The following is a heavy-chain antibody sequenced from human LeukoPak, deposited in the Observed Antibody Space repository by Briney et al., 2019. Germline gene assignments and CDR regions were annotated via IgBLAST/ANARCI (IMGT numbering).Heavy chain of an antibody. Sequence: SVKVSCRASGGTFSSYTISWVRQAPGQGLEWMGGIIPIFGTANYAQKFQGRVTITTDESTSTAYMELSSLRSEDTAVYYCARDRRCSYGLGWFDPWGQGTLVTVSS. J-gene: IGHJ5*02. D-gene: IGHD5-18*01. CDR3: ARDRRCSYGLGWFDP. CDR1: GGTFSSYT. CDR2: IIPIFGTA. V-gene: IGHV1-69*05.